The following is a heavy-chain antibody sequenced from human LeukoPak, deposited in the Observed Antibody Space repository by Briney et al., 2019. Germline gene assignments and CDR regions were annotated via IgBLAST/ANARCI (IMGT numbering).Heavy chain of an antibody. CDR3: AKGVVWEPRDYFDY. V-gene: IGHV3-74*01. D-gene: IGHD2-8*02. CDR2: INSDGSST. Sequence: GGSLRLSCAASGFTFSSHWMHWVRQAPGKGLVGVSRINSDGSSTSYADSVKGRFTISRDNAKNTLYLQMNSLRAEDTAVYYCAKGVVWEPRDYFDYWGQGTLVTVSS. J-gene: IGHJ4*02. CDR1: GFTFSSHW.